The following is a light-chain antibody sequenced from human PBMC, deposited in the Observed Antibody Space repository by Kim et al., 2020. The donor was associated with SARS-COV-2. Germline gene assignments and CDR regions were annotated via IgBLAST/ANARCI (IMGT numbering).Light chain of an antibody. V-gene: IGLV3-19*01. CDR3: NSRDSSGNVV. CDR1: RRRSYK. CDR2: GKN. Sequence: VACGQKDRNTCQGDRRRSYKASWYQQKPAQAPVLVIYGKNNRPSGIPDRFSGSSSGNTASLTITGAQAEDEADYYCNSRDSSGNVVFGGGTQLTVL. J-gene: IGLJ2*01.